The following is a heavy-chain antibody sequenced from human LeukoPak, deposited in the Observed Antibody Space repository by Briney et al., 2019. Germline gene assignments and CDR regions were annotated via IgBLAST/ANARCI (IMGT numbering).Heavy chain of an antibody. D-gene: IGHD5-18*01. CDR1: GGSFSGYY. J-gene: IGHJ4*02. V-gene: IGHV4-34*01. CDR2: INHSGST. Sequence: SETLSLTCAVYGGSFSGYYWSWIRQPPGKGLEWIGEINHSGSTNYNPSLKGRVTISVDTSKNQFSLKLSSVTAADTAVYYCASRVGYSYGPRRRGQFDYWGQGTLVTVSS. CDR3: ASRVGYSYGPRRRGQFDY.